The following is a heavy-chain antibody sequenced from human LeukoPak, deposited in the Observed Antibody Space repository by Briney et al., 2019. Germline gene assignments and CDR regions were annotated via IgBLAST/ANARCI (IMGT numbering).Heavy chain of an antibody. Sequence: SETLSLTCAVYGGSFSGYYWSWIRQPPGKGLEWIGEINHSGSTNYNPSLKRRVTISVDTSKNQFSLKLSSVTAADTAVYYCARGDYYDSSGYFDPWGQGTLVTVSS. CDR2: INHSGST. CDR3: ARGDYYDSSGYFDP. V-gene: IGHV4-34*01. D-gene: IGHD3-22*01. J-gene: IGHJ5*02. CDR1: GGSFSGYY.